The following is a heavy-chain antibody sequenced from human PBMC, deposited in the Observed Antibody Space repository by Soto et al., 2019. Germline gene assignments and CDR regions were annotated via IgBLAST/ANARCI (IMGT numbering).Heavy chain of an antibody. CDR1: GGSISSYY. J-gene: IGHJ3*02. D-gene: IGHD3-22*01. V-gene: IGHV4-59*01. CDR3: ARGAPTPKPDEIVVVTDAFDI. Sequence: PSETLSLTCTVSGGSISSYYWSWIRQPPGKGLEWIGYIFYSGSTNYNPSLKSRVAISVDTSKNQFSLRLSSVTTADTAVYYCARGAPTPKPDEIVVVTDAFDIWGQGTMVTVSS. CDR2: IFYSGST.